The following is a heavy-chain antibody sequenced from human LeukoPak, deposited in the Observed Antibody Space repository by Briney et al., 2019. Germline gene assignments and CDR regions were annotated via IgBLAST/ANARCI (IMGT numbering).Heavy chain of an antibody. CDR2: IDPTDSYT. CDR3: ARAFGNSEDY. Sequence: GESLQISCKGSGHLFSNYWITWVRQMPGKGLEWMGRIDPTDSYTNYSPSFQGHVTISADKSISTAYLQWSSLKASDTAIYYCARAFGNSEDYWGQGTLVTVSS. CDR1: GHLFSNYW. J-gene: IGHJ4*02. D-gene: IGHD4-23*01. V-gene: IGHV5-10-1*01.